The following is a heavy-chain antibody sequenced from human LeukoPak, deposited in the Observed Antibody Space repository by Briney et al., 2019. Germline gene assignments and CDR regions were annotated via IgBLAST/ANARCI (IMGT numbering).Heavy chain of an antibody. CDR2: ISAYNGNT. CDR1: GYTFTSYG. CDR3: ARGRSSGWYDYYYYGMDV. V-gene: IGHV1-18*01. J-gene: IGHJ6*02. D-gene: IGHD6-19*01. Sequence: GASVKVSCKASGYTFTSYGISWVRQAPGQGLEWMGWISAYNGNTNYAQKLQGRVTMTTDTSTSTAYMKLRSLRSDDTAVYYCARGRSSGWYDYYYYGMDVWGQGTTVTVSS.